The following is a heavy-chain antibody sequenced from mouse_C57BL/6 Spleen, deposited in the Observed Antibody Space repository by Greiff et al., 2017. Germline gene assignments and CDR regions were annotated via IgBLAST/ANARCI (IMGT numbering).Heavy chain of an antibody. Sequence: QVQLQQSGAELVKPGASVKVSCKASGYTFSSYWMHWVKQRPGQGLEWIGRIHPADGDTNYNQKFKGKATLSVDKSSSTAYMQLSSLTSEDSAVYDCAIWGGSSGQWYFDVWGTGTTLTVSS. CDR3: AIWGGSSGQWYFDV. J-gene: IGHJ1*03. D-gene: IGHD3-2*02. V-gene: IGHV1-74*01. CDR1: GYTFSSYW. CDR2: IHPADGDT.